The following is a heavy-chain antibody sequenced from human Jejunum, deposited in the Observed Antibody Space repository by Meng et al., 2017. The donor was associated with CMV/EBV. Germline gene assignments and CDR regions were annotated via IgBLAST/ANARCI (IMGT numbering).Heavy chain of an antibody. J-gene: IGHJ4*02. V-gene: IGHV3-7*01. Sequence: SCEVSGFAFSSYLLGWVRQAPGTGLGWVADINQGGNEKYYVDSVRGRFTISRDNTKNSLYLQMNSLRAEDTAVYYCARGGGRYEYWGQGTLVTVSS. CDR2: INQGGNEK. CDR1: GFAFSSYL. CDR3: ARGGGRYEY. D-gene: IGHD6-19*01.